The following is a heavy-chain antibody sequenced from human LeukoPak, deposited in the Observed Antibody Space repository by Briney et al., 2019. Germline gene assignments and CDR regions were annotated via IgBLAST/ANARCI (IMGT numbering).Heavy chain of an antibody. J-gene: IGHJ6*03. D-gene: IGHD6-13*01. CDR3: ARGPAAKEGTDYYYYMDV. V-gene: IGHV3-13*01. Sequence: GRSLRLSCAASGFTFSSYDMHWVRQATGKGLEWVSAIGTAGDTYYPGSVKGRFTISRENAKNSLYLQMNSLRAGDTAVYYCARGPAAKEGTDYYYYMDVWGKGTTVTVSS. CDR1: GFTFSSYD. CDR2: IGTAGDT.